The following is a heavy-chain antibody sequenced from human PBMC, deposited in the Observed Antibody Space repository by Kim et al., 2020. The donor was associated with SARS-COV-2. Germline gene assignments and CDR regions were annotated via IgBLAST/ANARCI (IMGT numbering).Heavy chain of an antibody. CDR1: GFTFSAYA. CDR2: ITYGAYI. Sequence: GGSLRLSCAASGFTFSAYAMGWVRQAPGKGLEWVAGITYGAYIFYGASVKGRFTISRDNPKNTVYLEMSSLRAEDTALYYCAKYTISEAMGEHWGQGTMVTISS. CDR3: AKYTISEAMGEH. V-gene: IGHV3-23*01. D-gene: IGHD3-16*01. J-gene: IGHJ1*01.